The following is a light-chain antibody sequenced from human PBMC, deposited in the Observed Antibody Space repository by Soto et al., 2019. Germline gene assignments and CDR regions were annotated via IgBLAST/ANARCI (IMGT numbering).Light chain of an antibody. CDR1: QSVSSSH. CDR3: QQFGNSLYT. Sequence: DIVLTQSPATLSLSPGERATLSCKASQSVSSSHLAWYQQKVGQPPRLLLHDKSTRATGVPDRFSGSGSGTDFTLTISRLEPEDFAMYYCQQFGNSLYTFGQGTKLDIK. V-gene: IGKV3-20*01. CDR2: DKS. J-gene: IGKJ2*01.